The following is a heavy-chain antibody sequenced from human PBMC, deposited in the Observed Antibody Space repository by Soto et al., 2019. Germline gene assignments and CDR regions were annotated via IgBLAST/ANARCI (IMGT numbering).Heavy chain of an antibody. CDR2: IYWDGDK. CDR1: GFSLSTSEVA. CDR3: IQSRCGGDCLQSYASHYYYGMDV. Sequence: PTLVNPTQTLTLTCTFSGFSLSTSEVAVGWIRQPPGKALEWLALIYWDGDKRYSPSLRSRLTINKDTSKNQVVLTMTNMDPVDTATYYCIQSRCGGDCLQSYASHYYYGMDVWGQGTTVTVSS. D-gene: IGHD2-21*02. V-gene: IGHV2-5*02. J-gene: IGHJ6*02.